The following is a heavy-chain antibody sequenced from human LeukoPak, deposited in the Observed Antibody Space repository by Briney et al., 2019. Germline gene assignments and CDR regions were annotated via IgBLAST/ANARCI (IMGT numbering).Heavy chain of an antibody. V-gene: IGHV3-23*01. CDR2: ISGSGGST. CDR3: AKDLEQWLAPGDFDY. D-gene: IGHD6-19*01. CDR1: GITFNSYA. J-gene: IGHJ4*02. Sequence: GGSLRLSCAASGITFNSYAMSRVRQAPGKGLEWVSAISGSGGSTYYADSVKGRFTISRDNSKNTLYLQMNSLRAEDTAVYYCAKDLEQWLAPGDFDYWGQGTLVTVSS.